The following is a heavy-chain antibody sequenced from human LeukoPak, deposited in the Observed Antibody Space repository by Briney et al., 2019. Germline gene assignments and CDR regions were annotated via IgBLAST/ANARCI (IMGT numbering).Heavy chain of an antibody. CDR1: GYTISSGSY. CDR2: IYHSEST. J-gene: IGHJ5*02. D-gene: IGHD3-16*01. Sequence: SETLSLTCTVSGYTISSGSYWGWIRQPPRKGLEWIGSIYHSESTYYNPSLKSRVTISVDTSKNQFSLKLSSVTAADTAVYYCARWGIGGSWFDPWGQGTLVTVSS. V-gene: IGHV4-38-2*02. CDR3: ARWGIGGSWFDP.